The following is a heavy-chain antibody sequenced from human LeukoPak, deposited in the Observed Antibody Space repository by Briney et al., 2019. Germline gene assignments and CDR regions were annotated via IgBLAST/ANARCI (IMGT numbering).Heavy chain of an antibody. CDR2: IYYSGST. Sequence: SETLSLTCTVSGGSLRSGGYYWSWIRQHPGKGLEWIGYIYYSGSTYYNPSLKSRVTISVDTSKNQFSLKLSFVTAADTAVYYWAGMESSSLQFDFWGQGTLVTVSS. CDR3: AGMESSSLQFDF. CDR1: GGSLRSGGYY. V-gene: IGHV4-31*03. J-gene: IGHJ4*02. D-gene: IGHD6-13*01.